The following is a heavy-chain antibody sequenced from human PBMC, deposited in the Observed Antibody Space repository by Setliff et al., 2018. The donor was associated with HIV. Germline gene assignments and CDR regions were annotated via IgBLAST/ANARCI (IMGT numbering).Heavy chain of an antibody. CDR2: ISAYNVNT. V-gene: IGHV1-18*01. D-gene: IGHD2-2*01. Sequence: ASVKVSCKASGYSFTSYGVSWVRQAPGQGLEWMGWISAYNVNTNYARKLQGRVTMTTDTSTSTAYMELRSLRSDDTAVYYCARGTTPLGWFDPWGQGTLVTVSS. CDR3: ARGTTPLGWFDP. CDR1: GYSFTSYG. J-gene: IGHJ5*02.